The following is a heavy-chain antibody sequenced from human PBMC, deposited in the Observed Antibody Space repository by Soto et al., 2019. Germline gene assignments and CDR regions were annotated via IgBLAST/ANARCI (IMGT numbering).Heavy chain of an antibody. CDR1: GFTFSSYG. CDR2: ISYDGSNK. CDR3: AKTDWDILTGYPKYYDYKDV. J-gene: IGHJ6*03. D-gene: IGHD3-9*01. Sequence: QVQLVESGGGVVQPGRSLRLSCAASGFTFSSYGMHWVRQAPGKGLEWVAVISYDGSNKYYADSVKGRFTISRDNSKNTLYLQMNSLRGEDTAVYYCAKTDWDILTGYPKYYDYKDVWGKGTTVTVSS. V-gene: IGHV3-30*18.